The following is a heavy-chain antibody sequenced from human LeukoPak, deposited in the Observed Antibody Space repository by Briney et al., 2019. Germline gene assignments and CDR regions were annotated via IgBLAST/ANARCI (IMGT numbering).Heavy chain of an antibody. Sequence: GGTLRLSCAASGFTFSSYSMNWVRQAPGKGLEWVSSISSSSSYIYYADSVKGRFTISRDNAKNSLYLQMNSLRAEDTAVYYCARVIWTGERDYWGQGTLVTVSS. D-gene: IGHD3/OR15-3a*01. V-gene: IGHV3-21*01. CDR3: ARVIWTGERDY. CDR1: GFTFSSYS. CDR2: ISSSSSYI. J-gene: IGHJ4*02.